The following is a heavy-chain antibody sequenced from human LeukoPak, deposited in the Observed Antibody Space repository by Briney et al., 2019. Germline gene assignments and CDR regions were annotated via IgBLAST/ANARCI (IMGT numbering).Heavy chain of an antibody. CDR3: ARQIASAGTAGFDF. CDR2: IYSTGST. CDR1: GGSFSSYY. Sequence: SETLSLTCAVYGGSFSSYYWSWIRQPAGKGLEWIGRIYSTGSTNYNPSLKSRVTMSVDTSKNQFSLRLRSVTAADTAVYYCARQIASAGTAGFDFWGQGALVTVCS. J-gene: IGHJ4*02. V-gene: IGHV4-59*10. D-gene: IGHD6-13*01.